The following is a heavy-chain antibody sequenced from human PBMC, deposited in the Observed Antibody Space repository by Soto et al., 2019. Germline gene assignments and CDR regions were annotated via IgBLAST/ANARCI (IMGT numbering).Heavy chain of an antibody. V-gene: IGHV3-23*01. CDR3: AKDLPAARAFDR. CDR1: GFTFSSYG. J-gene: IGHJ4*02. Sequence: EVQLLESGGGLVQPGGSLRLSCIASGFTFSSYGMRWVRQAPGKGLEWVAAISGVGRTTNYAESVKGRFTISRDNSKNTVYLEINNLRANDTALYYCAKDLPAARAFDRWGQGTLVTVAS. D-gene: IGHD6-6*01. CDR2: ISGVGRTT.